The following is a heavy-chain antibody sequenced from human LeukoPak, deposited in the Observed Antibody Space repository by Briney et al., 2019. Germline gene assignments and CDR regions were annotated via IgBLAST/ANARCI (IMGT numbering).Heavy chain of an antibody. CDR1: GGSFSGYY. D-gene: IGHD5-18*01. Sequence: PSETLSLTCAVYGGSFSGYYWSWIRQPPGKGLEWIGEINHSGSTNYNPSLKSRVTISVDTPKNQFSLKLSSVTAADTAVYYCARRPWYSYAHGDAFKLWGQGTMVTVSS. J-gene: IGHJ3*01. CDR3: ARRPWYSYAHGDAFKL. V-gene: IGHV4-34*01. CDR2: INHSGST.